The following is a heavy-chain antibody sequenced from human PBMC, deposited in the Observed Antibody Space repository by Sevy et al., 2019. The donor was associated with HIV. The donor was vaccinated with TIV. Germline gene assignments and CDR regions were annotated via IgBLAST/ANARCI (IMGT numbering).Heavy chain of an antibody. CDR1: GFTFSNYA. CDR2: LWSHGRRE. V-gene: IGHV3-33*03. Sequence: GGSLRLSCAGSGFTFSNYAMHWVRQAPGKGLECVAGLWSHGRREYYADFAKGRFTISRDNSKNTVYLHMDSLRTDDTAVYYCAKEDDAFEVWGQGTMVTVSS. CDR3: AKEDDAFEV. J-gene: IGHJ3*01.